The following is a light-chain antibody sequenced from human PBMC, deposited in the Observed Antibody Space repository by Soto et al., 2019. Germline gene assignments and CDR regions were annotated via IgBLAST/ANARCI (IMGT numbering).Light chain of an antibody. CDR3: QQYYSTPRT. J-gene: IGKJ1*01. V-gene: IGKV4-1*01. Sequence: DIVMHQSPDSLALSLGERATIHCKSSQSVLYSSNNKNYLAWYQQKPGQPPKLLIYWASTRESGVPDRFSGSGSGTDFTLTISSLQAENVAVYYCQQYYSTPRTFGQGTKVDIK. CDR1: QSVLYSSNNKNY. CDR2: WAS.